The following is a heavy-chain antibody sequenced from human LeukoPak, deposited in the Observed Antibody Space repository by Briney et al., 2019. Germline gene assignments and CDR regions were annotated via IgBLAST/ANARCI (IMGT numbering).Heavy chain of an antibody. J-gene: IGHJ4*02. CDR3: AKSVGIAMAGHYDS. D-gene: IGHD6-19*01. V-gene: IGHV3-30-3*02. CDR2: TSNDGSNK. Sequence: PGGSLRLSCAASGFTFSHYAMHWVRQAPGKGLEWVAVTSNDGSNKFYADSVKGRFTMSRDNSKNTLYMEMSRVRPEDAAVYYCAKSVGIAMAGHYDSWGQGTLVIVSS. CDR1: GFTFSHYA.